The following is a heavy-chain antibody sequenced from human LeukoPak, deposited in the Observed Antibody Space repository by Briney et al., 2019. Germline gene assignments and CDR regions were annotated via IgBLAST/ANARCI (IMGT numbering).Heavy chain of an antibody. J-gene: IGHJ5*02. Sequence: SETLSLTCTVSGGSISSYYWSWIRQPAGKGLEWVGRIYTSGTTNYNPSLKSRVTMSVDTSKNQFSLKLSSVTAADAAVYYCARDSSWTTGSPFDPWGQGTLVTVSS. D-gene: IGHD2-8*02. V-gene: IGHV4-4*07. CDR2: IYTSGTT. CDR1: GGSISSYY. CDR3: ARDSSWTTGSPFDP.